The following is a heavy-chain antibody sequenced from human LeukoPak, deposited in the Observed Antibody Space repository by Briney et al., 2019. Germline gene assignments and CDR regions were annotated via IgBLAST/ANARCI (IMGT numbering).Heavy chain of an antibody. V-gene: IGHV3-48*03. J-gene: IGHJ4*01. Sequence: AGGSLCLSCITSGFAINGYEMNWVRQAPGKGLEWVSYISSSGGIKHYAVSVKGRFSISRDNAKNSLYLQMNSLRAEDTAVYYCARARYISVWETLDCWGQGSLVTVSS. CDR3: ARARYISVWETLDC. CDR2: ISSSGGIK. CDR1: GFAINGYE. D-gene: IGHD6-19*01.